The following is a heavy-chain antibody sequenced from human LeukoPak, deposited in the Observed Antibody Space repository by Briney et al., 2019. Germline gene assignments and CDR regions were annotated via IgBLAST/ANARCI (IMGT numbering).Heavy chain of an antibody. CDR3: AIAPRFDAGDI. CDR1: GYSLSDFA. Sequence: ASVKVSCKVSGYSLSDFAVHWVRQAPGKGLEWMGGYDLEGGQTVYEQKFQGRLTMTEGMDTASMDLRSIKSEDTAVYYCAIAPRFDAGDIWGPGTLVTVSS. J-gene: IGHJ3*02. V-gene: IGHV1-24*01. CDR2: YDLEGGQT.